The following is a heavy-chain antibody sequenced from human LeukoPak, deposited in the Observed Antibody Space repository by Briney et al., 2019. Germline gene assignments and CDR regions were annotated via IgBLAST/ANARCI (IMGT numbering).Heavy chain of an antibody. V-gene: IGHV3-23*01. CDR3: AKTPGDCTGGTCYSFDY. CDR1: GFTFYTYA. CDR2: ISGSGDNT. Sequence: PGGSLRLSCEASGFTFYTYAMTWVRQAPGKGLEWVSSISGSGDNTYYADSAKGRFTVSRDNSKNTLYLQMNSLRAEDTAVYYCAKTPGDCTGGTCYSFDYWGQGSLVTVSS. J-gene: IGHJ4*02. D-gene: IGHD2-15*01.